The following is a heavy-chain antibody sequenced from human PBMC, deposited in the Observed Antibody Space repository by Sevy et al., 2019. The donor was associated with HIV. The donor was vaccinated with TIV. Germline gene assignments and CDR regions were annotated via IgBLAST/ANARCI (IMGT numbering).Heavy chain of an antibody. D-gene: IGHD3-16*01. CDR2: ISRRSTTI. CDR1: GFPFSNYN. V-gene: IGHV3-48*02. J-gene: IGHJ4*02. CDR3: ARDTPIRAYNDF. Sequence: GGSLRLSCAASGFPFSNYNMNWVRQTPGRGLEWFSYISRRSTTIYYADSVKGRFTISRDNDQSSLYLQKNALRDEDTAVYYCARDTPIRAYNDFWGQGTLVTVSS.